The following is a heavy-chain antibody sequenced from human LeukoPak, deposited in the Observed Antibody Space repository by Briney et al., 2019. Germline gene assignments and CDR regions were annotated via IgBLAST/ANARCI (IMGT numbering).Heavy chain of an antibody. Sequence: PSETLSLTCTVSGGSISSYQWSWIRQSPGKGLEWIGCLYYSGNTNYNPSLKSRVTISADTSKNQFSLKLRSVTAADTAVYYCARDQVRGNWNRNGMDVWGKGTTVTVSS. CDR1: GGSISSYQ. CDR2: LYYSGNT. D-gene: IGHD1-1*01. J-gene: IGHJ6*04. V-gene: IGHV4-59*01. CDR3: ARDQVRGNWNRNGMDV.